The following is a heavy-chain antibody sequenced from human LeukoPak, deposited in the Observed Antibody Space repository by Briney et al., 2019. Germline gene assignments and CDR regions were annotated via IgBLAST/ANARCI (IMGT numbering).Heavy chain of an antibody. Sequence: GGSLRLSCAASGFTFSSYAMSWVRQAPGKGLEWVSAISGSGGSTYYADSVKGRFTISRDNSKNTLYLQMNSLRAEDTALYYCAKGSMVGVLCCFDYWGQGTLVTVSS. D-gene: IGHD3-10*01. V-gene: IGHV3-23*01. CDR3: AKGSMVGVLCCFDY. CDR1: GFTFSSYA. CDR2: ISGSGGST. J-gene: IGHJ4*02.